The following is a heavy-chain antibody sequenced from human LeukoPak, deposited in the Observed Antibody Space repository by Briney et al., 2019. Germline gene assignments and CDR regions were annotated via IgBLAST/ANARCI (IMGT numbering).Heavy chain of an antibody. J-gene: IGHJ6*02. V-gene: IGHV4-34*01. CDR1: GGSFSGYY. Sequence: SETLSLTCAVYGGSFSGYYWSWIRQPPGKGLEWIGEINHSGSTNYNPSLKSRVTISVDTSKNQFSLKLSSVTAADTAVYYRARRVGNYGRKLYYYYYGMDVWGQGTTVTVSS. D-gene: IGHD1-7*01. CDR2: INHSGST. CDR3: ARRVGNYGRKLYYYYYGMDV.